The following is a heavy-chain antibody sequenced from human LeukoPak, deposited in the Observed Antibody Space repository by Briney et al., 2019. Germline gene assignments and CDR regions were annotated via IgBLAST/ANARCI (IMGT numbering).Heavy chain of an antibody. J-gene: IGHJ3*01. D-gene: IGHD1-26*01. Sequence: GGSLRLSCEASGFTFSTYGMSWVRQAPGKGLEWVSAISGSGGSTYYADSVKGRVTISRDNSKNTLYLQVNSLRVEDTAVYYCAKDRLGAMMYFDFWGQGTMVTVSS. CDR1: GFTFSTYG. V-gene: IGHV3-23*01. CDR3: AKDRLGAMMYFDF. CDR2: ISGSGGST.